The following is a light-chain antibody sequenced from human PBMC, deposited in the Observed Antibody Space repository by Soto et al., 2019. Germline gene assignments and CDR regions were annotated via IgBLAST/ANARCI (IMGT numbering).Light chain of an antibody. CDR2: EDS. J-gene: IGLJ1*01. V-gene: IGLV2-23*01. Sequence: QSALTQPASVSGSPGQSITISCTGTSSDFGSYNLVSWYQQHPGKAPKLMIYEDSKRPSGVSNRFSGSKSGNTASLTISGLQAEDDADYYCCSYAGSSTYVFGTGTKLTV. CDR1: SSDFGSYNL. CDR3: CSYAGSSTYV.